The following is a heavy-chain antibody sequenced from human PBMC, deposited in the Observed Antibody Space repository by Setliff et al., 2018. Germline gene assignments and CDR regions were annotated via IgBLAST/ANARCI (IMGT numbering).Heavy chain of an antibody. CDR1: GYTFTSYA. V-gene: IGHV1-3*01. D-gene: IGHD3-3*01. CDR2: INAGSGDT. Sequence: ASVKVSCKASGYTFTSYAMHWVRQAPGQRLEWMGWINAGSGDTKYSRKFQGRVTITRDTSASTAYMELSRLTYEDTAVYYCARDDDDFYSGYPYMDVWGQGTLVTVSS. CDR3: ARDDDDFYSGYPYMDV. J-gene: IGHJ4*02.